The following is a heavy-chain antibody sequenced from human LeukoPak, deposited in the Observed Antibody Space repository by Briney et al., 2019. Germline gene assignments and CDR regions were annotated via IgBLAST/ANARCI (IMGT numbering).Heavy chain of an antibody. Sequence: ASAKVSCKASGYTFTGYYMHWVRQAPGQGLEWMGWINPNSGGTNYAQKFQGRVTMTRDTSISTAYMELSRLRSDDTAVYYCARDRRYCSGGSCYPNWFDPWGQGTLVTVSS. CDR2: INPNSGGT. CDR1: GYTFTGYY. J-gene: IGHJ5*02. CDR3: ARDRRYCSGGSCYPNWFDP. D-gene: IGHD2-15*01. V-gene: IGHV1-2*02.